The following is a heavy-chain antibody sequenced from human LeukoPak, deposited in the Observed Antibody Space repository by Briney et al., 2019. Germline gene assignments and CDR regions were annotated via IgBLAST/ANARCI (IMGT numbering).Heavy chain of an antibody. CDR2: INPSGGST. D-gene: IGHD3-10*01. CDR3: ATSVRGVVFDY. V-gene: IGHV1-46*01. CDR1: GYTFTSYC. J-gene: IGHJ4*02. Sequence: ASVKVSCKASGYTFTSYCMHWVRQAPGQGLEWMGIINPSGGSTSYAQKFQGRVTMTRDTSTSTVYMELSSLRSEDTAVYYCATSVRGVVFDYWGQGTLVTVSS.